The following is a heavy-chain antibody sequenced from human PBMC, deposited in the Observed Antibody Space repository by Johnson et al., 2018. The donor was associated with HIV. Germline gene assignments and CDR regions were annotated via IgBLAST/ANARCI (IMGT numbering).Heavy chain of an antibody. Sequence: EMQLVESGGRLVQPGGSLRLSCAASGFSFSSYGMNWVRQAPGKGLEWLSGISGSGGSTYYADSVKGRFTISRDNSKNTLYLQMNSLRAEDTAVYYCAKLLGIDTYQDAFDIWGQGTMVTVSS. CDR2: ISGSGGST. CDR1: GFSFSSYG. CDR3: AKLLGIDTYQDAFDI. D-gene: IGHD2-2*01. J-gene: IGHJ3*02. V-gene: IGHV3-23*04.